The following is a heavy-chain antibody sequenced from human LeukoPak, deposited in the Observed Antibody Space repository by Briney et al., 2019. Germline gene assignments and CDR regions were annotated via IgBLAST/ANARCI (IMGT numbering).Heavy chain of an antibody. CDR2: IRDNIDGGST. V-gene: IGHV3-15*01. D-gene: IGHD3-3*01. CDR1: GFTFTSAW. Sequence: GGSLRLSCAASGFTFTSAWMVWVRQAPGKGLEWIGRIRDNIDGGSTDLAAPVKGRFTISRDDSTKTVSLQMNSLKIEDTAVYYCSTDFSHFDLSSGYYSYWGQGSLVTVSS. J-gene: IGHJ4*02. CDR3: STDFSHFDLSSGYYSY.